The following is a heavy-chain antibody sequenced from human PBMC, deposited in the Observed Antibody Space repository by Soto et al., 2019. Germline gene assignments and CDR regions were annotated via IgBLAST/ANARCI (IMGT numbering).Heavy chain of an antibody. CDR2: FDPEDGEI. CDR1: GYSLNELP. D-gene: IGHD3-10*01. J-gene: IGHJ4*02. CDR3: ATGGPAGDFDN. Sequence: QVHLVQSGAEVKKPGASVKVSCKVSGYSLNELPIHWVRQAPGKGLEWMGGFDPEDGEIVYAQKFQGRVTMTEDTSTDTANMDLSSLRSEDTAVYYCATGGPAGDFDNWGQGTLVTVSS. V-gene: IGHV1-24*01.